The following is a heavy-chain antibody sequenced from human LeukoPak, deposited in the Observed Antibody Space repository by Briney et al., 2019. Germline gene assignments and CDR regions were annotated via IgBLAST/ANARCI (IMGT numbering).Heavy chain of an antibody. CDR3: AREDGSSGYDDF. V-gene: IGHV4-39*02. CDR2: INHLGSA. J-gene: IGHJ4*02. Sequence: SETLSLTCTVSGGSISSSSYYWAWIRQTPGKGLEWIGSINHLGSAYYNPSLESRVTISVDTSKNHFSLNLKSVTAADTAVYYCAREDGSSGYDDFWGQGTLVTVSS. D-gene: IGHD5-12*01. CDR1: GGSISSSSYY.